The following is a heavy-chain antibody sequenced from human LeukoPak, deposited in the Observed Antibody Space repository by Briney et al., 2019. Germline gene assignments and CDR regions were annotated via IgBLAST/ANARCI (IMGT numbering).Heavy chain of an antibody. CDR3: ARGVTIFGVVIGRWDYYGMDV. CDR2: IYYSGST. Sequence: PSETLSLTCTVSGGSISSYYCSWIRQPPGKGLEWIGYIYYSGSTNYNPSLKSRVTISVDTSKNQFSLKLSSVTAADTAVYYCARGVTIFGVVIGRWDYYGMDVWGQGTTVTVSS. CDR1: GGSISSYY. D-gene: IGHD3-3*01. J-gene: IGHJ6*02. V-gene: IGHV4-59*01.